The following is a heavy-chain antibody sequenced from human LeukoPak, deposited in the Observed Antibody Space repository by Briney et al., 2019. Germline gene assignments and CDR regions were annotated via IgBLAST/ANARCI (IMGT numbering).Heavy chain of an antibody. Sequence: SETLSLTCTVSGDSISNYYWSWIRQTPEKELEWIGCIYYSGSTNYNPSLKSRVIISADTSKNQLSLRLSSVTAADTAVYYCARHNDWNYYYSGMDVWGQGTTVTVSS. D-gene: IGHD3-9*01. CDR3: ARHNDWNYYYSGMDV. CDR2: IYYSGST. CDR1: GDSISNYY. V-gene: IGHV4-59*08. J-gene: IGHJ6*02.